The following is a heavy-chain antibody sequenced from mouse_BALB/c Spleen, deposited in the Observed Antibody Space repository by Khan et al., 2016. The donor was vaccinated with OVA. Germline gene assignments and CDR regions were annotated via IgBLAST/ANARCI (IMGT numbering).Heavy chain of an antibody. CDR3: ARDNGYYYGDYFDY. V-gene: IGHV3-6*02. CDR2: ISYDGNN. CDR1: GYLITSGCY. D-gene: IGHD1-1*01. J-gene: IGHJ2*01. Sequence: VQLKESGPGLVKPSQSLSLTCSVTGYLITSGCYWNWIRQFPGKKLEWMGHISYDGNNNYNPSLKNRISITRDTSKNQFFLRLNSVTTEDTATYDCARDNGYYYGDYFDYWGQGTTLTVSS.